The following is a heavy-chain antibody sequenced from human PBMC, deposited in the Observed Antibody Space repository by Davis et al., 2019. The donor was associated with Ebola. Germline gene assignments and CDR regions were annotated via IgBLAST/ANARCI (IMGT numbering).Heavy chain of an antibody. CDR2: MSYSGRT. Sequence: SETLSLTCTVSGASLSSSDWSWIRQPPGKGLEWIGSMSYSGRTNYNPSLKSRVTMSMDTSKSQFSLRLSSVTAADTAVYHCARNGEWYLSLWGRGTLVTVSS. J-gene: IGHJ2*01. V-gene: IGHV4-59*01. CDR3: ARNGEWYLSL. D-gene: IGHD3-10*01. CDR1: GASLSSSD.